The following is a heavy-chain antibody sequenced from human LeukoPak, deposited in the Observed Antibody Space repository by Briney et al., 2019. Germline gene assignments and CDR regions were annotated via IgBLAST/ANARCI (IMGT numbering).Heavy chain of an antibody. CDR2: IKSISGDT. D-gene: IGHD1-14*01. CDR1: GYTFTGYH. J-gene: IGHJ4*02. CDR3: ARLNGNHFDY. V-gene: IGHV1-2*02. Sequence: VKVSCKASGYTFTGYHMHWVRQPPGQGLEWMAWIKSISGDTDYAQKFQGRVTMTRDTSTSTAYMELSRLRSDDTAVYYCARLNGNHFDYWGQGTLVTVSS.